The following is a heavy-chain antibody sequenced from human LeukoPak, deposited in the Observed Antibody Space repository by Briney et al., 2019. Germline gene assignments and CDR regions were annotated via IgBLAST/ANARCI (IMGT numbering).Heavy chain of an antibody. CDR1: GGTFSSYA. Sequence: SVKVSCKASGGTFSSYAIGWVRQAPGQGLEWMGGIIPIFGTANYAQKFQGRVTITADESTSTAYMELSSLRSEDTAVYYCARVRDDSSGYYYAYPFDYWGQGTLVTVSS. CDR3: ARVRDDSSGYYYAYPFDY. CDR2: IIPIFGTA. D-gene: IGHD3-22*01. V-gene: IGHV1-69*13. J-gene: IGHJ4*02.